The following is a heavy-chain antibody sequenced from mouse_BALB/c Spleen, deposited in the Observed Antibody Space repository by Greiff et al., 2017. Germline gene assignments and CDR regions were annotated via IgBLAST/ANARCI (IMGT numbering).Heavy chain of an antibody. D-gene: IGHD2-4*01. J-gene: IGHJ4*01. Sequence: EVQLVESGGGLVQPGGSRKLSCAASGFTFSSFGMHWVRQAPEKGLEWVAYISSGSSTIYYADTVKGRFTISRDNPKNTLFLQMTSLRSEDTAMYYCARSGSITTRAMDYWGQGTSVTVSS. CDR2: ISSGSSTI. CDR1: GFTFSSFG. CDR3: ARSGSITTRAMDY. V-gene: IGHV5-17*02.